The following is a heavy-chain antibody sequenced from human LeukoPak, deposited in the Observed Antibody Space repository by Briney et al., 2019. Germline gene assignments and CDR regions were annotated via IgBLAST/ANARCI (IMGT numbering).Heavy chain of an antibody. V-gene: IGHV4-34*01. Sequence: KPSETLSLTCAVYGGSFSGYYWSWIRQPPGKGLEWIGEINHSGSTNYNPSLKSRVTISVDTSKNQFSLKLSSVTAADTAVYYCASLTTENWFDPRGQGTLVTVSS. CDR3: ASLTTENWFDP. CDR2: INHSGST. CDR1: GGSFSGYY. J-gene: IGHJ5*02. D-gene: IGHD1-14*01.